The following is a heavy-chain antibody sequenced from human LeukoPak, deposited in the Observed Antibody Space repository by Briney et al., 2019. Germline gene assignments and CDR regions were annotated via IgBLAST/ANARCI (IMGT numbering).Heavy chain of an antibody. CDR1: GGSISTSSYY. J-gene: IGHJ5*02. V-gene: IGHV4-39*01. D-gene: IGHD3-10*01. CDR2: IFYSGST. Sequence: PSETLSLTCTVSGGSISTSSYYWGWVRQPPGKGLEWIGNIFYSGSTYYSPSLKSRVTISVDTSKNQFSLKLSSVTAADTAVYYCARHPGPLLWFGDIRFDPWGQGTLVTVSS. CDR3: ARHPGPLLWFGDIRFDP.